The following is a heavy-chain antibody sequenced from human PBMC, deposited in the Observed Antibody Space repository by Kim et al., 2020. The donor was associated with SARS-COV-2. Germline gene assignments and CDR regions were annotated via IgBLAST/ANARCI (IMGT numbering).Heavy chain of an antibody. J-gene: IGHJ5*02. CDR1: GFTFSSYE. CDR2: ISSSGSTI. CDR3: ARVLSDSSGYYPNNWFDP. D-gene: IGHD3-22*01. V-gene: IGHV3-48*03. Sequence: GGSLRLSCAASGFTFSSYEMNWVRQAPGKGLEWVSYISSSGSTIYYADSVKGRFTISRDNAKNSLYLQMNSLRAEDTAVDYCARVLSDSSGYYPNNWFDPWGQGTLVTVSS.